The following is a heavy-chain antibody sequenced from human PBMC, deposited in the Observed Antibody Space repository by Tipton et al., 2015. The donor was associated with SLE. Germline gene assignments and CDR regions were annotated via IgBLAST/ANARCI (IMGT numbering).Heavy chain of an antibody. J-gene: IGHJ6*02. CDR3: ASRPYSSSIGYYFGMDV. V-gene: IGHV4-59*12. D-gene: IGHD6-6*01. CDR2: IYDSGTT. CDR1: GGSISSYY. Sequence: TLSLTCSVSGGSISSYYWSWIRQPPGKGLEWIGYIYDSGTTKYNPSLKSRVTMSEDTSKNHLSLKLSSVTAADTAVYYCASRPYSSSIGYYFGMDVWGQGTTVTVSS.